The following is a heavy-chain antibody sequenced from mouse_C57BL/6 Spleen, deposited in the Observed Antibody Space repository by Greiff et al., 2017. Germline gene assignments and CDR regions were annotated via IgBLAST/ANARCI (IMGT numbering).Heavy chain of an antibody. V-gene: IGHV1-72*01. J-gene: IGHJ4*01. CDR1: GYTFTSYW. D-gene: IGHD1-1*01. CDR2: IDPNSGGT. CDR3: ARRGTTVVATNYAMDY. Sequence: VQLQQSGAELVKPGASVKLSCKASGYTFTSYWMHWVKQRPGRGLEWIGRIDPNSGGTKYNEKFKSKATLTVDKPSSTTYMQLSSLTSEDSAVYYGARRGTTVVATNYAMDYWGQGTSVTVSS.